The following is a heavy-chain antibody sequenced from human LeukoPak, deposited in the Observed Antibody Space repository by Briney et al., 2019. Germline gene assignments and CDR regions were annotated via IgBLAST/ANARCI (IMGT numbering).Heavy chain of an antibody. J-gene: IGHJ4*02. CDR1: GYTFTSYG. Sequence: ASVKVSCKASGYTFTSYGISWVRQAPGQGLEWMGWINPNSGGTNYAQKFQGRVTMTRDTSISTAYMELSRLRSDDTVVYYCARDLRFLERQGYWGQGTLVTVSS. CDR3: ARDLRFLERQGY. V-gene: IGHV1-2*02. D-gene: IGHD3-3*01. CDR2: INPNSGGT.